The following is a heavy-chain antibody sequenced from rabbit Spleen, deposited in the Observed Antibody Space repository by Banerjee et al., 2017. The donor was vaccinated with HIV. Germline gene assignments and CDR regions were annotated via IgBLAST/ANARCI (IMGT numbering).Heavy chain of an antibody. V-gene: IGHV1S47*01. CDR2: IDLVFGIT. Sequence: QEQLEESGGGLVKPEGSLTLTCKASGFSFSDRDVMCWVRQAPGKGLEWIGFIDLVFGITYYASWVNGRFTISSHNAQNTLYLQLNSLTAADTATYFCVREAGYAGYGDGNLWGQGTLVTVS. D-gene: IGHD7-1*01. J-gene: IGHJ4*01. CDR1: GFSFSDRDV. CDR3: VREAGYAGYGDGNL.